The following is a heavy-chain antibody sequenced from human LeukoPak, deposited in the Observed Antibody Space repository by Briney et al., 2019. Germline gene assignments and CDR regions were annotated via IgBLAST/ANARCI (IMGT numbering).Heavy chain of an antibody. V-gene: IGHV4-34*01. J-gene: IGHJ4*02. D-gene: IGHD6-13*01. CDR2: INHSGST. Sequence: SETLSLTCAFYGGSFSGYYWSWIRQPPGKGLEWIGEINHSGSTNYNPSLKSRVTISVDTSKNQFSLKLSSVTAADTAVYYCARKKRYSSSWPLDYWGQGTLVTVSS. CDR3: ARKKRYSSSWPLDY. CDR1: GGSFSGYY.